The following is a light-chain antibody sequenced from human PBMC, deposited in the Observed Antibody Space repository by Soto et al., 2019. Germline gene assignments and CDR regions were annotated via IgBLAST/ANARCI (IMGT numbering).Light chain of an antibody. CDR1: SSDFGAYNY. CDR3: CSYAGSYTLV. Sequence: QSALTQPRSVSGSPGQSVTISCTGTSSDFGAYNYVSWYQQHPGKAPKLMAYDVSKRPSGVPDRFSGSKSGNTASLTISGLQAEDEADYYCCSYAGSYTLVFGGGTKLTVL. V-gene: IGLV2-11*01. CDR2: DVS. J-gene: IGLJ3*02.